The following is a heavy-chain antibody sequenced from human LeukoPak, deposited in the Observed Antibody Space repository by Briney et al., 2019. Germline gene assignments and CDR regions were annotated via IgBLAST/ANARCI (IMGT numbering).Heavy chain of an antibody. CDR3: AKSPVSSCRGSFCYPFDY. CDR2: ISADSATT. V-gene: IGHV3-23*01. Sequence: PGGSLRLSCAASGFSFSNYAMSWVRQAPGKGLEWVSVISADSATTFYADSVKGRFTISRDNSRNTLYLQMNTLRAEDTAVYFCAKSPVSSCRGSFCYPFDYWGQGTLVTVSS. CDR1: GFSFSNYA. D-gene: IGHD2-15*01. J-gene: IGHJ4*02.